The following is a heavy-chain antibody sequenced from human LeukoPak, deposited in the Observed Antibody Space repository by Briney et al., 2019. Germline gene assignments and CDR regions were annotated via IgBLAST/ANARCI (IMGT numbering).Heavy chain of an antibody. CDR2: IYSGGTT. CDR1: GFTVSDHY. V-gene: IGHV3-53*01. Sequence: GGSLRLSCAASGFTVSDHYMSWVRQAPGQGLESVSLIYSGGTTLYADSVKGRFTISRDNSKNTLYLQMNSLRAEDTAVFYCAKGYYDSSGYTYGFDIWGQGTMVTVSS. D-gene: IGHD3-22*01. J-gene: IGHJ3*02. CDR3: AKGYYDSSGYTYGFDI.